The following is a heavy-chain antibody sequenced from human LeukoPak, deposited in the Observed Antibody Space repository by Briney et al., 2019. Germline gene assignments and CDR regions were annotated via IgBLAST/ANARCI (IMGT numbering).Heavy chain of an antibody. V-gene: IGHV4-59*08. CDR3: ARHGHDTDNFEAHFDY. CDR2: SHYSGHT. CDR1: GDSMNNYY. J-gene: IGHJ4*02. D-gene: IGHD3-9*01. Sequence: SETLSLTCTVSGDSMNNYYWSWIRQSPGKGLEWIGYSHYSGHTNYKLSLKSRVTISVDTSKRQFSLKLSSVTAADTAVYYCARHGHDTDNFEAHFDYWGQGTLVTVSS.